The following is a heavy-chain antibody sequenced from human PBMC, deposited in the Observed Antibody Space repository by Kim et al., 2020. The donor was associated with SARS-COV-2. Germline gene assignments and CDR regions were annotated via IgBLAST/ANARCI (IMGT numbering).Heavy chain of an antibody. J-gene: IGHJ5*02. CDR1: GGSISSSSYY. V-gene: IGHV4-39*07. D-gene: IGHD3-16*01. CDR3: ARDLRGIEGPYNWFDP. Sequence: SETLSLTCTVSGGSISSSSYYWGWIRQPPGKGLEWIGSIYYSGSTYYNPSLKSRVTISVDTSKNQFSLKLSSVTAADTAVYYCARDLRGIEGPYNWFDPWGQGTLVTVSS. CDR2: IYYSGST.